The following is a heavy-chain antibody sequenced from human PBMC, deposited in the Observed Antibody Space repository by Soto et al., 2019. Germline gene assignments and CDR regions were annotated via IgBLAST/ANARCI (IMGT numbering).Heavy chain of an antibody. V-gene: IGHV3-53*01. CDR2: IHSGGST. CDR1: GFSVSSIY. D-gene: IGHD6-13*01. CDR3: ASDRLGAISQESSSWYYYGMDV. J-gene: IGHJ6*02. Sequence: GGSLRLSSVACGFSVSSIYVSWVRPAPGKGLGWVAFIHSGGSTYYADSVRGRFTFSRDNSKNTLYHEMNSLRAEDTAVYYYASDRLGAISQESSSWYYYGMDVWGQGTTVTVSS.